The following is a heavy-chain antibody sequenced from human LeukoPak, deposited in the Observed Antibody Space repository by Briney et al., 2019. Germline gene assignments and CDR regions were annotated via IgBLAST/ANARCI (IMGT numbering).Heavy chain of an antibody. CDR1: GFTFSGSA. J-gene: IGHJ4*02. CDR2: IRSKANSYAT. D-gene: IGHD6-13*01. Sequence: PGGSLRLSCAASGFTFSGSAMHWVRQASGKGLEWVGRIRSKANSYATAYAASVKGRFTISRDDSKNTAYLQMNSLKTEDTAVYYCTRLGIAEDYWGQGTLVTVSS. V-gene: IGHV3-73*01. CDR3: TRLGIAEDY.